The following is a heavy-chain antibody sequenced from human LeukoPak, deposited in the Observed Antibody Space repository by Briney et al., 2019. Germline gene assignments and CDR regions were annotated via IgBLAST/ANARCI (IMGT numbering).Heavy chain of an antibody. D-gene: IGHD6-19*01. CDR1: GYTFTRYG. Sequence: GASVKVSCKASGYTFTRYGISWVRQAPGQGLEWMGWISAYNGNTNYAQKLQGRVTMTTDTSTSTVYMELRGLRSEDTAVYYCASSGAVADSLLFDYWGQGTLVTVSS. V-gene: IGHV1-18*01. J-gene: IGHJ4*02. CDR3: ASSGAVADSLLFDY. CDR2: ISAYNGNT.